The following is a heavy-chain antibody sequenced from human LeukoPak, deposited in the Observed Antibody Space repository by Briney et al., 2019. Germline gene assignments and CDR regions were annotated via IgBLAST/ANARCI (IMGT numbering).Heavy chain of an antibody. V-gene: IGHV4-39*01. CDR1: GGSISSSSYY. Sequence: SETLSLTCTVSGGSISSSSYYWGWIRQPPGKGLEWIGSIYYSGSTYYSPSLKSRVTISVDTSKNQFSLKLSSVTAADTAVYYCARSTIFGVVIQFNWFDPWGQGTLVTVSS. J-gene: IGHJ5*02. D-gene: IGHD3-3*01. CDR2: IYYSGST. CDR3: ARSTIFGVVIQFNWFDP.